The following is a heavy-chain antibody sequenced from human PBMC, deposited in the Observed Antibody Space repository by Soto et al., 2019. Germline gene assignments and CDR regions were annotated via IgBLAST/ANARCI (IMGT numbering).Heavy chain of an antibody. V-gene: IGHV3-23*01. CDR3: AKDSVHNLYRTSSLEDCFGP. D-gene: IGHD6-6*01. CDR2: ISGSGVNT. CDR1: GFIFGNYA. J-gene: IGHJ5*02. Sequence: GGSLRLSCAASGFIFGNYAMTWVRQAPGKGLEWVATISGSGVNTYYADSVRGRSTISRDNSKNTVWLQMNSLRAADSSVYYCAKDSVHNLYRTSSLEDCFGPWGQGTLVTVSS.